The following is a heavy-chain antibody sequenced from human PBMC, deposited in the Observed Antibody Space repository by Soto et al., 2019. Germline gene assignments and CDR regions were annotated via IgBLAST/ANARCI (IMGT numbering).Heavy chain of an antibody. CDR3: SSPGGGYYYGSGSYYYYMDV. CDR1: GGSISSSSYY. CDR2: IYYSGST. V-gene: IGHV4-39*01. Sequence: SETLSLTCTVSGGSISSSSYYWGWIRQPPGKGLEWIGSIYYSGSTYYNPSLKSRVTISVDTSKNQFSLKLSSVTAADKAVYFFSSPGGGYYYGSGSYYYYMDVWGKGTTVTVSS. J-gene: IGHJ6*03. D-gene: IGHD3-10*01.